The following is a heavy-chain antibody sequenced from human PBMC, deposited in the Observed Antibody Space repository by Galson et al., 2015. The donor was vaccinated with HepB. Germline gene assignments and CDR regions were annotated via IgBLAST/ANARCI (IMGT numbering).Heavy chain of an antibody. CDR1: GYTFTSYG. V-gene: IGHV1-46*01. D-gene: IGHD1-26*01. CDR2: INPSGGST. CDR3: AREVGGANNP. Sequence: SVKVSCKASGYTFTSYGISWVRQAPGQGLEWVGIINPSGGSTSYAQKFQGRVTMTRDTSTSTVYMELSSLRSEDTAVYYCAREVGGANNPWGQGTLVTVSS. J-gene: IGHJ5*02.